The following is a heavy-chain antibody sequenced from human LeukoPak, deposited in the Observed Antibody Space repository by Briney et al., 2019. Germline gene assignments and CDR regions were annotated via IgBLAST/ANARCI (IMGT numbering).Heavy chain of an antibody. D-gene: IGHD2-15*01. V-gene: IGHV4-39*07. Sequence: SETLSLTCTVSGGSISSSSYYWGWIRQPPGKGLEWIGSIYYSGSTYYNPSLKSRVTISVDTSKNQFSLKLSSVTAADTAVYYCAEGYCSGGSCYSYWGQGTLVTVSS. J-gene: IGHJ4*02. CDR1: GGSISSSSYY. CDR3: AEGYCSGGSCYSY. CDR2: IYYSGST.